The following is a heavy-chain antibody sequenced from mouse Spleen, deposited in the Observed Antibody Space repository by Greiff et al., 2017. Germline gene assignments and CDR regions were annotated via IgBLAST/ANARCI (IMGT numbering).Heavy chain of an antibody. Sequence: QVQLQQSGAELARPGASVKLSCKASGYTFTSYWMQWVKQRPVQGLEWIGAIYPGDGDTRYTRKFKGKATLTADKSSSTAYMQLHSLASAYSAVYYCARDGWDYWGQGTTLTVSS. D-gene: IGHD1-2*01. CDR3: ARDGWDY. CDR1: GYTFTSYW. J-gene: IGHJ2*01. CDR2: IYPGDGDT. V-gene: IGHV1-87*01.